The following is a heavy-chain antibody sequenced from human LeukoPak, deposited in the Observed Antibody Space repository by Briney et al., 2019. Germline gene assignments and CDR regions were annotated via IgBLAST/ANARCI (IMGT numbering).Heavy chain of an antibody. V-gene: IGHV3-30*02. Sequence: GGSLRLSCAASGFTFSSYGMHWVRQAPGKGLEWVAFIRYDGSNKYYADSVKGRFTISRDNSKNTLYLQMNSLRSDDTAVYYCARDSDYDFWSALRLNAFDIWGQGTMVTVSS. CDR2: IRYDGSNK. CDR3: ARDSDYDFWSALRLNAFDI. D-gene: IGHD3-3*01. J-gene: IGHJ3*02. CDR1: GFTFSSYG.